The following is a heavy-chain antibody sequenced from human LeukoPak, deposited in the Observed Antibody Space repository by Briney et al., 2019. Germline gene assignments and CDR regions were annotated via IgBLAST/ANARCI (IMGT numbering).Heavy chain of an antibody. CDR3: ARVEYDILTGYPDYFDY. CDR1: GGSFSGYY. D-gene: IGHD3-9*01. Sequence: SETLSLTCAVYGGSFSGYYWSWIRQPPGKGLEWIGEINHSGSTNSNPSLKSRVTISVDTSKNQFSLKLSSVTAADTAVYYCARVEYDILTGYPDYFDYWGQGTLVTVSS. J-gene: IGHJ4*02. CDR2: INHSGST. V-gene: IGHV4-34*01.